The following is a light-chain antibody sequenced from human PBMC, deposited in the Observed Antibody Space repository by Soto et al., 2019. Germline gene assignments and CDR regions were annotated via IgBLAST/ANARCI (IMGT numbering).Light chain of an antibody. CDR3: QQYNSDPYT. CDR2: DSS. J-gene: IGKJ2*01. Sequence: DIQMTQSPSTLSASVGDRVTISCRASQPISNWLAWYQQKPGKAPKLLIYDSSSLETGVPPRFSGTGSGTQYTLTISRLQPDDSETYYCQQYNSDPYTFGQGPRLQIK. CDR1: QPISNW. V-gene: IGKV1-5*01.